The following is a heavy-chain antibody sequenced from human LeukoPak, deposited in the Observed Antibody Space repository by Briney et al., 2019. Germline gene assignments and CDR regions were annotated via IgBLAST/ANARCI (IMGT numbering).Heavy chain of an antibody. CDR2: IYHSGST. D-gene: IGHD6-13*01. J-gene: IGHJ4*02. Sequence: PSETLSLTCVVSGGSISSDNWWTWVRQPPGKGLEWIGKIYHSGSTHYNPSLKSRVTILVDKSKNQFSLSLNSVTAADTAIYYCVRVPISAAEKYGNYWGQGTLVTVSS. CDR1: GGSISSDNW. CDR3: VRVPISAAEKYGNY. V-gene: IGHV4-4*02.